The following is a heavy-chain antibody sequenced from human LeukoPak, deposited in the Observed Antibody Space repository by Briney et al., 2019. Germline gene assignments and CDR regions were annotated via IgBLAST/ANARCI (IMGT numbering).Heavy chain of an antibody. J-gene: IGHJ4*02. CDR2: INPNSGGT. CDR3: ARDLLGYCSGGSCYGGGYYFDY. CDR1: GYTFTGYY. D-gene: IGHD2-15*01. Sequence: ASVKVSCKASGYTFTGYYMHWVRQAPGQGLEWMGWINPNSGGTNYAQKFQGRVTMTRDTSISTAYMELSRLRSDDTAVYYCARDLLGYCSGGSCYGGGYYFDYWGQGTLVTVSS. V-gene: IGHV1-2*02.